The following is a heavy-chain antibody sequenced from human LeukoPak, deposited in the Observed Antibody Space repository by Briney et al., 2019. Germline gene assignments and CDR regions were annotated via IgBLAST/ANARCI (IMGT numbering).Heavy chain of an antibody. CDR3: ARDDGYGGFDY. CDR2: IYYSGST. V-gene: IGHV4-59*11. D-gene: IGHD5-24*01. J-gene: IGHJ4*02. Sequence: SETLSLTCTVSGDSISYHYWSWIRQPPGKGLEWIGYIYYSGSTNHNPSLKSRVTISVDTSKNQFSLKLSSVTAADTAVYYCARDDGYGGFDYWGQGTLVTVSS. CDR1: GDSISYHY.